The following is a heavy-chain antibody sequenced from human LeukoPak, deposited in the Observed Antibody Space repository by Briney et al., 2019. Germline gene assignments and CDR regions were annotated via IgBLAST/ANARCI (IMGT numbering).Heavy chain of an antibody. D-gene: IGHD6-13*01. J-gene: IGHJ4*02. CDR1: GGTFSSYA. CDR3: ASFSGIAAARIPY. CDR2: IIPIFGTA. V-gene: IGHV1-69*13. Sequence: SVKVSCKASGGTFSSYAISWVRQAPGQGLEWMGGIIPIFGTANYAQKFQGRVTITADESSSTAYMELSSLRSEDTAVYYCASFSGIAAARIPYWGQGTLVTVSS.